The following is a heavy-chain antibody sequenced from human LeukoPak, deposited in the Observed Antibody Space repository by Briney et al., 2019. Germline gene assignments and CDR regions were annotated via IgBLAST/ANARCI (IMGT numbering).Heavy chain of an antibody. Sequence: SQTLSLTCTVSGGSISSGDYYWSWIRQPPGKGLEWIGYIYYSGSTYYNPSLKSRVTISVDTSKNQFSLKLSFVTAADTAVYYCASTSTTPGLFDYWGQGTLVTVSS. CDR1: GGSISSGDYY. CDR2: IYYSGST. D-gene: IGHD2-15*01. CDR3: ASTSTTPGLFDY. J-gene: IGHJ4*02. V-gene: IGHV4-30-4*08.